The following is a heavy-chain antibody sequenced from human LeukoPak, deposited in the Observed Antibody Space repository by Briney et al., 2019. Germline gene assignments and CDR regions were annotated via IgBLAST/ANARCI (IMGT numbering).Heavy chain of an antibody. Sequence: PSETLSLTCTVSGYSISSGYYWGWIRQPPGKGLEWIGSIYHSGSANYNPSLKSRVTISVDTSKNQFSLKLSSVTAADTAVYYCARIGQQLVRRGYFQHWGQGTLVTVSS. CDR2: IYHSGSA. CDR3: ARIGQQLVRRGYFQH. D-gene: IGHD6-13*01. CDR1: GYSISSGYY. J-gene: IGHJ1*01. V-gene: IGHV4-38-2*02.